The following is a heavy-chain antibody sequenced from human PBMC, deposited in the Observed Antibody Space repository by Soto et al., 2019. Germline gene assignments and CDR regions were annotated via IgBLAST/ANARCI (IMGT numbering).Heavy chain of an antibody. Sequence: PSETLSLTCTASGGSVSSGSYYWSWIRQPPGKGLEWIGYIYYSGSTNYNPSLKSRVTISVDTSKNQFSLKLSSVTAADTAVYYCARVNTIFGVVINNWFDPWGQGTLVTVSS. CDR3: ARVNTIFGVVINNWFDP. CDR1: GGSVSSGSYY. V-gene: IGHV4-61*01. D-gene: IGHD3-3*01. CDR2: IYYSGST. J-gene: IGHJ5*02.